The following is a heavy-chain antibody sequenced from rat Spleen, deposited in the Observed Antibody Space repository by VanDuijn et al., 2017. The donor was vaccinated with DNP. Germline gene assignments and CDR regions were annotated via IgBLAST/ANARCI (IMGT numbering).Heavy chain of an antibody. J-gene: IGHJ3*01. CDR1: GFTFNNYD. CDR3: ATGTFAY. Sequence: EVQLVESGGGLVQPGRSLKLSCAASGFTFNNYDMAWVRQAPTKGLEWVASISPSGGRIYYRDSVKGRFSVSRDNAKSTLDLQMDSLRSEDTATYYCATGTFAYWGQGTLVTVSS. CDR2: ISPSGGRI. V-gene: IGHV5-19*01.